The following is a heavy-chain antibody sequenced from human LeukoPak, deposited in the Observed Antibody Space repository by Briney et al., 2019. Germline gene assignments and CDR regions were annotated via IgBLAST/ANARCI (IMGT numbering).Heavy chain of an antibody. D-gene: IGHD3-10*01. V-gene: IGHV4-61*01. Sequence: SETLSLTCTVSNYSISTDYYWGWIRQPPGKGLEWIGYIFYTGSTNYNPSLKSRLIISVDTSKNQFSLKLSSVTAADTAVYYCARGRYGSGSYVLDYYYYMDVWGKGTTVTISS. CDR2: IFYTGST. CDR3: ARGRYGSGSYVLDYYYYMDV. J-gene: IGHJ6*03. CDR1: NYSISTDYY.